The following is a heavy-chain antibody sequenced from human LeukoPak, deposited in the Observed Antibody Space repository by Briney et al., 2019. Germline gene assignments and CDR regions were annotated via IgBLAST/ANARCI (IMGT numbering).Heavy chain of an antibody. J-gene: IGHJ4*02. Sequence: SETLSLTCAVYGGSFSGYYWSWIRQPPGKGLEWIGEINHSGSTNYNPSLKSRVTISVDTSKNQFSLKLSSVTAADTAVYYCARAHLPGIWFGNPGAQFDYWGQGTLVTVSS. V-gene: IGHV4-34*01. CDR1: GGSFSGYY. CDR2: INHSGST. CDR3: ARAHLPGIWFGNPGAQFDY. D-gene: IGHD3-10*01.